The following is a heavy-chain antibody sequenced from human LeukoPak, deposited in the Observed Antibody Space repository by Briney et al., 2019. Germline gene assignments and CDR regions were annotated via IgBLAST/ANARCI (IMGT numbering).Heavy chain of an antibody. CDR2: ISDTGATT. CDR3: AKDTYIGRYCTNGVCSPFDY. J-gene: IGHJ4*02. D-gene: IGHD2-8*01. Sequence: QPGGSLRLSCAGSGFTFSSYAMSWVRPAPGKGLEWVSAISDTGATTYDADSVKGRFTISRDNSRSTLYLQMNSLRAEDTALYYCAKDTYIGRYCTNGVCSPFDYWGQGTLVTVSS. V-gene: IGHV3-23*01. CDR1: GFTFSSYA.